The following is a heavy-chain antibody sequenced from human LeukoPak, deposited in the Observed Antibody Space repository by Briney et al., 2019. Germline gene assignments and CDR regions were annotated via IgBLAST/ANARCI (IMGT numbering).Heavy chain of an antibody. Sequence: GGFLRLSCAASGFTFSSYGMHWVRQAPGKGLEWVAVISYDGSNKYYADSLKGRFTISRDNAKNSLYLQMNSLRAEDTAVYYCARDPSWGPFDYWGQGTLVTVSS. CDR3: ARDPSWGPFDY. V-gene: IGHV3-30*03. D-gene: IGHD2-2*01. CDR2: ISYDGSNK. CDR1: GFTFSSYG. J-gene: IGHJ4*02.